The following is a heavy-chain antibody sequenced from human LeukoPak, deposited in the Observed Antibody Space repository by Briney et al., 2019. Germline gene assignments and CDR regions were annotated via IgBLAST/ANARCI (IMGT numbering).Heavy chain of an antibody. CDR3: AKLSYSSQRGYFDY. CDR1: GFTFSSYA. V-gene: IGHV3-23*01. Sequence: PGGSLRLSCAASGFTFSSYAMSWVRQAPGKGLEWVPAISGSGGSTYYADSVKGRFTISRDNSKNTLYLQMNSLRAEDTAVYYCAKLSYSSQRGYFDYWGQGTLVTVSS. CDR2: ISGSGGST. J-gene: IGHJ4*02. D-gene: IGHD6-19*01.